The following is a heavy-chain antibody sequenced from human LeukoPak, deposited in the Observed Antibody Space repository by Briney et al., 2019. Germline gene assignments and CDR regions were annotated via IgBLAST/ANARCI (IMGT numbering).Heavy chain of an antibody. J-gene: IGHJ5*02. CDR2: ISYDGSSI. Sequence: GGSLRLSCAASGFTFSSYAVHWVRQAPGKGLEWVAVISYDGSSIYYAGSVRGRFTISRDNPKNTVYLQMNSLRAEDTAFHYCARAQAPHYDILTVYSLQGWFDPWGQGTLVTVSS. D-gene: IGHD3-9*01. CDR3: ARAQAPHYDILTVYSLQGWFDP. V-gene: IGHV3-30*04. CDR1: GFTFSSYA.